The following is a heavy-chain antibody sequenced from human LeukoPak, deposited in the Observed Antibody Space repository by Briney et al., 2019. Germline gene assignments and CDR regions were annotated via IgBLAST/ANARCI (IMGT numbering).Heavy chain of an antibody. Sequence: ASVKVSCKTSGYTFTSYGITWVRQAPGQGLEWIGWVSAYADNTNYVQKIQGRVTMTTDTSTGTAYMELRSLRSDDTAVYYCARDCIGCHGFDYWGQGTLVTVSS. J-gene: IGHJ4*02. CDR1: GYTFTSYG. V-gene: IGHV1-18*01. CDR3: ARDCIGCHGFDY. CDR2: VSAYADNT. D-gene: IGHD2-15*01.